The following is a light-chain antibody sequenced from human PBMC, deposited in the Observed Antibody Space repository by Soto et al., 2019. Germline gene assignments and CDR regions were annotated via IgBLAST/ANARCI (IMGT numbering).Light chain of an antibody. V-gene: IGKV1-5*01. CDR1: QSITYW. J-gene: IGKJ2*01. Sequence: DIQMTPSPSSLSASVGDRVTITCRASQSITYWLAWYQQKPGRAPKLLIYDVFNLQSGVPSRFSGSGSGTEFTLTISSLQPDDSATYYCQQYHSFSFTFGQGTKLEIK. CDR2: DVF. CDR3: QQYHSFSFT.